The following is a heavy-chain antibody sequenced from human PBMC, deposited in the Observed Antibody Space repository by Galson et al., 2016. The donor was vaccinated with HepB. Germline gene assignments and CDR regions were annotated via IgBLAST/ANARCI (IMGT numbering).Heavy chain of an antibody. D-gene: IGHD3-3*01. J-gene: IGHJ5*02. CDR3: ARAPGRRTVRRKGLRLKEEWGESTPINRFDP. V-gene: IGHV1-3*01. Sequence: SCKASGYIFSNFPMHWVRQAPGQRLEWMGWINGGNGDTRYSQKFQGRITITRDTSATTVYLELSSLTSEDTAVYYCARAPGRRTVRRKGLRLKEEWGESTPINRFDPRGQGTLVTVSS. CDR2: INGGNGDT. CDR1: GYIFSNFP.